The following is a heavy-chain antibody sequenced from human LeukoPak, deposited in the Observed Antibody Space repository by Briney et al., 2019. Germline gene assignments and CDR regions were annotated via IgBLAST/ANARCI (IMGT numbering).Heavy chain of an antibody. V-gene: IGHV1-46*01. Sequence: ASVKVSCKASGYTFTSYYMHWVRQAPGQGLEWMGIINPSGVSTSDAQKFQGRATMTRDTSTSTVYMELSSLRSEDTAVYYCTREQAGPGDYDFWSGYYPSPIDYWGQGTLVTVSS. CDR3: TREQAGPGDYDFWSGYYPSPIDY. CDR2: INPSGVST. D-gene: IGHD3-3*01. CDR1: GYTFTSYY. J-gene: IGHJ4*02.